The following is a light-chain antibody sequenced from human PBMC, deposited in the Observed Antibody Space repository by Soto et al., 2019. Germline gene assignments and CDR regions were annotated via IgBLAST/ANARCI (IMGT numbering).Light chain of an antibody. CDR2: DAS. CDR1: QSISSD. V-gene: IGKV1-5*01. CDR3: PQYNSYSWT. J-gene: IGKJ1*01. Sequence: DIKMTQSPFSLSASVADRVTITYRTSQSISSDLNWYQQKAGKAPKLLIYDASNLQSGVPSRFSGSGSGAEFTLTISSLQPDDIATYYCPQYNSYSWTFGQGTKVDIK.